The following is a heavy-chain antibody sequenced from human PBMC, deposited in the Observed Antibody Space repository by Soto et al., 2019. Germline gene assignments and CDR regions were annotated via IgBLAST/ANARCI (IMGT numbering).Heavy chain of an antibody. CDR3: ARSLSMEV. CDR1: GYTFTSYG. J-gene: IGHJ6*02. V-gene: IGHV1-46*01. CDR2: INPYGGST. Sequence: GASVKVSCKASGYTFTSYGISWVRQAPGQGLEWMGLINPYGGSTSYAQKFQGRVTMTRDTSTSTVYMELSSLRSEDTAVYYCARSLSMEVWGQGTTVTVSS.